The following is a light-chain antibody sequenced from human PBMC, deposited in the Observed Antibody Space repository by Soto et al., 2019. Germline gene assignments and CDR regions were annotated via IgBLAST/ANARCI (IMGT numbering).Light chain of an antibody. CDR2: EVS. Sequence: QSALTQPPSASGSPGQSVTISCTGTSSDVGGYNYVSWYQQHSGKAPKLMIYEVSKRPSGVPDRFSGSKSGNTASLTVSGLQAEDEADYYCTSYAASNNVLFGGGTK. CDR3: TSYAASNNVL. V-gene: IGLV2-8*01. J-gene: IGLJ2*01. CDR1: SSDVGGYNY.